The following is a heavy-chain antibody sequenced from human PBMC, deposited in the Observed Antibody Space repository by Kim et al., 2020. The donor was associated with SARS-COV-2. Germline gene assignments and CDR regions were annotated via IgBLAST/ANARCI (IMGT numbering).Heavy chain of an antibody. D-gene: IGHD2-21*02. J-gene: IGHJ6*02. V-gene: IGHV3-53*01. Sequence: DSVRGRSTISRDNSRNTVYFQMTSLRAEDTAVYYCARLGPVTANYYYRMDVWGQGTTVTVSS. CDR3: ARLGPVTANYYYRMDV.